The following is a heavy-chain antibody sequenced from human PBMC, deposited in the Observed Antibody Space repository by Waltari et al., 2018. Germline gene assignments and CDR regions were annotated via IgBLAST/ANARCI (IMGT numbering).Heavy chain of an antibody. Sequence: EVQLVESGGGLVQPGGSLRLSCAASEFTYPWMAWVRQPPGKGLEWVANINLDGSERYYVDSVRGRFTISRDNAKKTLYVQTNSLRVEDTAVYYCATDRGWNSFDYWGQGTLVTVSS. CDR3: ATDRGWNSFDY. J-gene: IGHJ4*02. D-gene: IGHD3-10*01. CDR2: INLDGSER. V-gene: IGHV3-7*01. CDR1: EFTYPW.